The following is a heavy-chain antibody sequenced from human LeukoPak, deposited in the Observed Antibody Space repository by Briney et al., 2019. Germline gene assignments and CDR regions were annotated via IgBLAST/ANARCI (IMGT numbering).Heavy chain of an antibody. D-gene: IGHD5-24*01. V-gene: IGHV1-2*06. Sequence: ASVKVSCKASGYTFLGFYIHWVRQAPGQGLEWMGRISPKSGATRYSEAFQDKVTMTRDTSSGSVHMELNRLRPEDTATYYCAKGDAYDRPDYWGRGTLVTVSS. CDR1: GYTFLGFY. CDR3: AKGDAYDRPDY. CDR2: ISPKSGAT. J-gene: IGHJ4*02.